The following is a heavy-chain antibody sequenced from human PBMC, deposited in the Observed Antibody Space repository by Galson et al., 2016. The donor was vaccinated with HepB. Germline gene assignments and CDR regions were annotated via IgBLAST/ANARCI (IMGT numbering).Heavy chain of an antibody. V-gene: IGHV2-70*04. CDR2: IDWDDDK. CDR1: GFSLTTPEMR. D-gene: IGHD6-13*01. CDR3: AQMIGSIGSRHLDY. J-gene: IGHJ4*02. Sequence: PALVKPTQTLTLTCTFSGFSLTTPEMRVTWIRQPPGKALEWLARIDWDDDKYYSTSLKTRLTVSKDTTKNQVVFTMTNMDPAETATYYCAQMIGSIGSRHLDYWGQGILITVSS.